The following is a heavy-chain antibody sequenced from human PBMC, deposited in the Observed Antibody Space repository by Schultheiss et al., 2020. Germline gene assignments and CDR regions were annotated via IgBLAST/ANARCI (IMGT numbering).Heavy chain of an antibody. CDR2: IDWDDDK. V-gene: IGHV2-70*01. J-gene: IGHJ4*02. CDR3: GLIRGVWFRELSCSYFNY. Sequence: SGPTLVKPTQTLTLTCTFSGFSLSTSGMCVSWIRQPPGKALEWLALIDWDDDKYYSTSLKTRLTISKDISKNQVVLTMTNMDPVDTATYYCGLIRGVWFRELSCSYFNYWGEGTLVT. D-gene: IGHD3-10*01. CDR1: GFSLSTSGMC.